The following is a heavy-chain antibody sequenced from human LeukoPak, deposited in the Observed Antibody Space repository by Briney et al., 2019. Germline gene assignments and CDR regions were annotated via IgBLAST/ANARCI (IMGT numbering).Heavy chain of an antibody. CDR2: INLGDSDT. D-gene: IGHD1-26*01. CDR3: ARGPYRGSPNCFDP. Sequence: GESLKISCEVSGHRFTNHWIGWVRQMPGKGLEWMGIINLGDSDTKYSPSFQGQVTISLDKSISTAYLQWRSLKASDTAMYYCARGPYRGSPNCFDPGGKETLVPVSS. J-gene: IGHJ5*02. CDR1: GHRFTNHW. V-gene: IGHV5-51*01.